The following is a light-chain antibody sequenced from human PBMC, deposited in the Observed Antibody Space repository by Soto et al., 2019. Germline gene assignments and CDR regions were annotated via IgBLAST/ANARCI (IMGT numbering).Light chain of an antibody. J-gene: IGKJ1*01. Sequence: EVVLTQSPDTLSLSPGERATLSCRASQSVSSTFLAWYQQRPGQAPRLLIYGASSRATGIPDRFSGSGSGTDFTLTITRLEPEDFALYYCQQFGTSATFGQGTKVDTK. CDR3: QQFGTSAT. CDR2: GAS. CDR1: QSVSSTF. V-gene: IGKV3-20*01.